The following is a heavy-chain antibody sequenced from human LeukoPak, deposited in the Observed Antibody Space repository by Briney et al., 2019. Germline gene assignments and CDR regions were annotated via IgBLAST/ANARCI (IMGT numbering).Heavy chain of an antibody. CDR1: GFTFSSYS. CDR3: AKESYNWNDGFDY. J-gene: IGHJ4*02. D-gene: IGHD1-1*01. CDR2: ISSSSSYI. Sequence: GGSLRLSCAASGFTFSSYSMNWVRQAPGKGLEWVSSISSSSSYIYYADSVKGRFTISRDNSKNTLYLQMNSLRAEDTAVYYCAKESYNWNDGFDYWGQGTLVTVSS. V-gene: IGHV3-21*04.